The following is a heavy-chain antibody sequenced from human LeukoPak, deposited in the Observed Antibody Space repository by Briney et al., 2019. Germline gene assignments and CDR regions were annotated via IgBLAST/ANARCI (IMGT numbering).Heavy chain of an antibody. CDR3: ARFPSYFTMVRGVFSAIDY. CDR2: IYYSGST. Sequence: SETLSLTCTVSGGSISSSSYYWGWIRQPPGKGLEWIGSIYYSGSTYYNPSLKSRVTISVDTSKNQFSLKLSSVTAADTAVYYCARFPSYFTMVRGVFSAIDYGAQGPGVPVSS. J-gene: IGHJ4*02. D-gene: IGHD3-10*01. CDR1: GGSISSSSYY. V-gene: IGHV4-39*07.